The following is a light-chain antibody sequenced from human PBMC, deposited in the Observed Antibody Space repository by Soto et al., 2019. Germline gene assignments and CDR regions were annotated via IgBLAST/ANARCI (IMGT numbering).Light chain of an antibody. Sequence: QSVLTQPPSASGSPGQSVTISCTGTSSDIGGYNYVYWYQQHPGKAPKLMIYEVSKRPSGVPDRFSGSKSGNTASLTVSGLQAEDDADYYCSSYAGSNNFVVFGGGTKLTVL. CDR3: SSYAGSNNFVV. V-gene: IGLV2-8*01. J-gene: IGLJ2*01. CDR2: EVS. CDR1: SSDIGGYNY.